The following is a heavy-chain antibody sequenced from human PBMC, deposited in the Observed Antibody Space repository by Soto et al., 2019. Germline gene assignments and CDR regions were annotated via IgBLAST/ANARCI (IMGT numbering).Heavy chain of an antibody. CDR3: ASSSLYGMGV. CDR1: GYSISSGFY. V-gene: IGHV4-38-2*01. Sequence: SETLSLTCAVSGYSISSGFYWGWIRQSPGKGLEWIGTIYHTGITYYNPSLESRVTLSVDTSKNQISLKLSSVTAADTAVYYCASSSLYGMGVWGQGTTVTVS. CDR2: IYHTGIT. J-gene: IGHJ6*02.